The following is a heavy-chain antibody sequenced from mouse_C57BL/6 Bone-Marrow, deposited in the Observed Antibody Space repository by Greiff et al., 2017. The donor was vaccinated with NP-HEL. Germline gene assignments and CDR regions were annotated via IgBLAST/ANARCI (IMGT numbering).Heavy chain of an antibody. CDR1: GFNIKDDY. Sequence: VQLQQSGAELVRPGASVKLSCTASGFNIKDDYMHWVKQRPEQGLEWIGWIDPENGDTEYASQFPGKATITADTSSNTAYLQLSSLTSEDTAVYYCTLYYYGPARGQGTSVTVSS. D-gene: IGHD1-1*01. J-gene: IGHJ4*01. CDR3: TLYYYGPA. V-gene: IGHV14-4*01. CDR2: IDPENGDT.